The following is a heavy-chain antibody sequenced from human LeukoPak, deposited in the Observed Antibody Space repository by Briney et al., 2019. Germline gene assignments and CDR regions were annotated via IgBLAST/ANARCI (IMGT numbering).Heavy chain of an antibody. V-gene: IGHV4-4*07. CDR2: IYTSGST. Sequence: SETLSLTCTVSGGSISSYYWSWMRQPAGKGPERIGRIYTSGSTNYNPSLKSRVTMSVDTSKNQFSLKLSSVTAANTAVYYCARDSSSWYARAWFDPWGQGTLVTVSS. J-gene: IGHJ5*02. D-gene: IGHD6-13*01. CDR3: ARDSSSWYARAWFDP. CDR1: GGSISSYY.